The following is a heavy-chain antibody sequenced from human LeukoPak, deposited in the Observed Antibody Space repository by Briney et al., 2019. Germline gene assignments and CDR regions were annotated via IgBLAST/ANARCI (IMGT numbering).Heavy chain of an antibody. Sequence: SETLSLTCTVSGGSISSYYWSWIRQPPGKGLEWIGYIHYSGSTNCNPSLKSRVTISGDTSKNQLSLKLSSVTAADTAVYYCARRRYDRNGYSSDAFDIWGQGTMVTVSS. V-gene: IGHV4-59*08. D-gene: IGHD3-22*01. CDR1: GGSISSYY. CDR3: ARRRYDRNGYSSDAFDI. J-gene: IGHJ3*02. CDR2: IHYSGST.